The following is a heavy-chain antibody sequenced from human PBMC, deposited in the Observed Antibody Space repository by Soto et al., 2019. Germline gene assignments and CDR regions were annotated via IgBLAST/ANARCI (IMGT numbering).Heavy chain of an antibody. CDR2: INPGGGAT. J-gene: IGHJ5*01. CDR1: VYIFTNFY. V-gene: IGHV1-46*01. CDR3: ARGIVGALIQRLDS. D-gene: IGHD1-26*01. Sequence: ASVKVSCKSSVYIFTNFYSYWVRQAPGQGLEYIGIINPGGGATDYAQKFQGRVTMTRDTSTSTVYMQLSRLPYEDTAVYYCARGIVGALIQRLDSWGQGTLVNVSS.